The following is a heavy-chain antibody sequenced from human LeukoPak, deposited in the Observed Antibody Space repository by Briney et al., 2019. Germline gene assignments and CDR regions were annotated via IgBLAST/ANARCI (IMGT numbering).Heavy chain of an antibody. V-gene: IGHV3-33*01. CDR2: IWNDGSNK. Sequence: GGSLRLSCAASGFSFSTYGMHWVRQAPGKGLEWVAVIWNDGSNKYYEDSVKGRFTISRDNLKNTLYLQMNSLRAEDTAVYYCARASYCSSTSCYRFDYWGQGTLVTVSS. CDR3: ARASYCSSTSCYRFDY. CDR1: GFSFSTYG. J-gene: IGHJ4*02. D-gene: IGHD2-2*01.